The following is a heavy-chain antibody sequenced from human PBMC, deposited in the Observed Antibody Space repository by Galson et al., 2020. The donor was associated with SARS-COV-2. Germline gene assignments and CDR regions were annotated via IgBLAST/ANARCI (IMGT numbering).Heavy chain of an antibody. V-gene: IGHV3-73*01. J-gene: IGHJ3*02. Sequence: GGSLRLSCATSGFTFSDSPMHWVRQASGKGLEWLGRIRSKANNYATAYAASLKGRFTISRDDSKNMAYLQMNSLKTEDTAVYYCTRVPPASSSFWDAFDIWGQGTMVTVSS. D-gene: IGHD6-6*01. CDR2: IRSKANNYAT. CDR1: GFTFSDSP. CDR3: TRVPPASSSFWDAFDI.